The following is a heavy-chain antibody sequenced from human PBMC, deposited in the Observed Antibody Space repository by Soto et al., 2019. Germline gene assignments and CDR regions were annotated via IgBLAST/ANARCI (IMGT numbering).Heavy chain of an antibody. V-gene: IGHV4-59*08. J-gene: IGHJ6*03. CDR3: VISVQQLVGPPYYYYMDV. D-gene: IGHD6-13*01. Sequence: PSETLSLTCNVSGGSIGTYYWSWIRQPPGKGLEWIGYIYYTGSTNYNPSLKSRVTISVDTSKNQFSLRLSSVTAADTAVYYCVISVQQLVGPPYYYYMDVWGKGTTVTVSS. CDR2: IYYTGST. CDR1: GGSIGTYY.